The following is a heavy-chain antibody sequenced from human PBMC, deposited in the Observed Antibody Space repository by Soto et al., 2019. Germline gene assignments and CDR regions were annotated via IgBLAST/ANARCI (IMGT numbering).Heavy chain of an antibody. CDR1: GGSISSGGYY. Sequence: PSETLSLTCTVSGGSISSGGYYWSWIRQHPGKGLEWIGYIYYSGSTYYNPSLKSRVTISVDTSKNQLSLRLSSVTAADTAVYYCARGTSSWSWKFDYWGQGILVTVSS. D-gene: IGHD6-13*01. CDR2: IYYSGST. V-gene: IGHV4-31*03. CDR3: ARGTSSWSWKFDY. J-gene: IGHJ4*02.